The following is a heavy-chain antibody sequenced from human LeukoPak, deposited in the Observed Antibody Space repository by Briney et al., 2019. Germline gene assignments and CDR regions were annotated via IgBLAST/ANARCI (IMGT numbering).Heavy chain of an antibody. CDR1: GVSISSYY. D-gene: IGHD5-18*01. Sequence: SETLSLTCSVSGVSISSYYWSWIRQPPGRGLEWVGYIYFSGSINYNPSLKSRVTISADTSKNQLSLKLGSVTAADTAVYYCARSSGYTYGSDYWGQGTLVTVSS. CDR2: IYFSGSI. CDR3: ARSSGYTYGSDY. J-gene: IGHJ4*02. V-gene: IGHV4-59*08.